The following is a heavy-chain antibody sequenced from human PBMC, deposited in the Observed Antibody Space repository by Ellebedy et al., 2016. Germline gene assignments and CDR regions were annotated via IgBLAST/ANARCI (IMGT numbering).Heavy chain of an antibody. Sequence: SGPTLVNPTQTLTLTCTFSGFSLDTSAVVVGWIRQPPGKALEWLSFFYGNAVKRYRPSLRSRLTITKDTYKNQVLLTMTNMKPVDTGTYFCAQRSTNREVDYWGQGTLVTVSS. CDR2: FYGNAVK. CDR3: AQRSTNREVDY. J-gene: IGHJ4*02. V-gene: IGHV2-5*01. CDR1: GFSLDTSAVV. D-gene: IGHD1-14*01.